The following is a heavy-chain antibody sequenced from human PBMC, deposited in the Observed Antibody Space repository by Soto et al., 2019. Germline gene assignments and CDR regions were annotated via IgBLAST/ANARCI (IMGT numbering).Heavy chain of an antibody. V-gene: IGHV3-64D*06. D-gene: IGHD2-15*01. J-gene: IGHJ4*02. CDR1: GFIFSEST. Sequence: GGSLRLSCSASGFIFSESTIYWVRQVPGKGLEAISAVSTSGRSTYYADSVKDRFTISRDNSKNTLFLQMGSLRPEDTTIYYCVKQAHGLDGVAFDYWGQGTQVTVSS. CDR2: VSTSGRST. CDR3: VKQAHGLDGVAFDY.